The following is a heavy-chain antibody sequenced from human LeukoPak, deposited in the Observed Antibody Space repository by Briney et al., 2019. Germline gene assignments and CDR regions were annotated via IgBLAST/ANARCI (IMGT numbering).Heavy chain of an antibody. Sequence: ASVKVSCEASGYTFTGYYMHWVRQAPGQGLEWMGWINPNSGNTNYAQKLQGRVTMTTDTSTSTAYMELRSLRSDDTAVYYCARDVVFYYYYYMDVWGKGTTVTISS. CDR1: GYTFTGYY. V-gene: IGHV1-18*04. D-gene: IGHD2-15*01. CDR3: ARDVVFYYYYYMDV. J-gene: IGHJ6*03. CDR2: INPNSGNT.